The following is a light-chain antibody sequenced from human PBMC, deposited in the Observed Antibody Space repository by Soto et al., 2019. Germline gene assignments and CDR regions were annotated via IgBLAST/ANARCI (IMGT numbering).Light chain of an antibody. Sequence: EIVMTQSPVTLSVSPGERATLSCRAIQSVSSSYLAWYQQKPGQAPRLLIYGASSRATGIPDRFSGSGSGTDFTLTISRLEPEDFAVYYCQQYGSSPPLSFGGGTKVDIK. CDR3: QQYGSSPPLS. CDR2: GAS. CDR1: QSVSSSY. J-gene: IGKJ4*01. V-gene: IGKV3-20*01.